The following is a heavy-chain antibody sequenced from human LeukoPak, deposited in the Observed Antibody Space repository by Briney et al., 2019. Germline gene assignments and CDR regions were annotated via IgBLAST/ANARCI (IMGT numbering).Heavy chain of an antibody. J-gene: IGHJ5*02. CDR1: GGTFSIYA. CDR2: IIPIFGTA. D-gene: IGHD5-18*01. CDR3: ARSRWIQLSATGGTNWFDP. Sequence: ASAKVSFKASGGTFSIYAISWVRQAPGQGLEWMGGIIPIFGTANYAQKFQGRVTITADESTSTAYMELSSLRSDDTAVYYCARSRWIQLSATGGTNWFDPWGQGTLVTVSS. V-gene: IGHV1-69*01.